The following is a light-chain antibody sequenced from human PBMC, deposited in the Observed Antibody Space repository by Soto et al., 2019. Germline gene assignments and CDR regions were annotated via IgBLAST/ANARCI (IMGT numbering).Light chain of an antibody. J-gene: IGLJ3*02. V-gene: IGLV1-44*01. Sequence: QSVLTQPPSASGTPGQRVTISCSGSSSNIGSNTVNWYQQLPGTAPKLLIYSNNQRPSGVPGRVSGSKSGTSASLAISERQSEDEADYYCAASDDSLNGYWVFGGGTKLTVL. CDR3: AASDDSLNGYWV. CDR2: SNN. CDR1: SSNIGSNT.